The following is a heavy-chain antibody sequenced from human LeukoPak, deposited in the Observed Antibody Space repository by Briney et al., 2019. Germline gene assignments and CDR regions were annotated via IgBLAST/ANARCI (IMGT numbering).Heavy chain of an antibody. CDR2: IYHSGST. CDR1: GGSISSSNW. Sequence: SETLSLTCAVSGGSISSSNWWSWVRQPPGKGLEWIGEIYHSGSTNYNPSLKSRVTISVDKSKNQFSLKLSSVTAADTAVYYCASLYGSGSYQPPTVDYYYYYGMDVWGQGTTVTVSS. V-gene: IGHV4-4*02. CDR3: ASLYGSGSYQPPTVDYYYYYGMDV. J-gene: IGHJ6*02. D-gene: IGHD3-10*01.